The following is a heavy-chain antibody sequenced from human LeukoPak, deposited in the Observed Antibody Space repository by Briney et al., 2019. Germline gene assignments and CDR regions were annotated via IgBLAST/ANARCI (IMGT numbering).Heavy chain of an antibody. J-gene: IGHJ6*02. CDR1: GFTFSSYG. D-gene: IGHD6-19*01. CDR2: ISYDGSNK. V-gene: IGHV3-30*03. CDR3: ARDYKRWLVQYGMDV. Sequence: GGSLRLSCAASGFTFSSYGMHWVRQAPGKGLEWVAVISYDGSNKYYADSVKGRFTISRDNSKNTLYLQMNSLRAEDTAVYYCARDYKRWLVQYGMDVWGQGTTVTVSS.